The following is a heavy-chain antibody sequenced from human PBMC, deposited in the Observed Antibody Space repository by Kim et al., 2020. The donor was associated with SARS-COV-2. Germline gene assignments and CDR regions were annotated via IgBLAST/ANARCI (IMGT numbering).Heavy chain of an antibody. V-gene: IGHV4-4*07. D-gene: IGHD3-3*02. J-gene: IGHJ5*02. CDR3: ARQVDFDIFEWFDP. CDR1: RGSIGGYF. Sequence: SETLSLTCSVSRGSIGGYFWTWIRQSAGKRPEWIGRVYSSGSASYNPSFKNRVTMSVDLSQSHFSLKLRSVTAADTAVYYCARQVDFDIFEWFDPWGQGALVTVSS. CDR2: VYSSGSA.